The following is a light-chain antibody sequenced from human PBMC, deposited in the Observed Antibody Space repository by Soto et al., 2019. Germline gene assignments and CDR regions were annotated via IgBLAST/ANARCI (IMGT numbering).Light chain of an antibody. Sequence: DIQMTQSPSTLSASVGDRVTITCRASQNVENYLAWYQQKPGKAPKLLIYKASTLKSGVPSRFSGSGSGTEFTLTISSLQPDDFATYYCQHYNSYSEAFGQGTKVDIK. J-gene: IGKJ1*01. CDR2: KAS. V-gene: IGKV1-5*03. CDR1: QNVENY. CDR3: QHYNSYSEA.